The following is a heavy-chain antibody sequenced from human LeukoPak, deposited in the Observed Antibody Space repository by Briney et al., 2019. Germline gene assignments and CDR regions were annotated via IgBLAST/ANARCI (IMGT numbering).Heavy chain of an antibody. CDR2: INPNSGGT. V-gene: IGHV1-2*06. D-gene: IGHD3-10*01. Sequence: ASVKVSCKASGYTFTGYYMHWVRQAPGQGLEWMGRINPNSGGTNYAQKFQGRVTMTRDTSISTAYMELSSLRSEDTAVYYCARDRDLRFGELLWWFDPWGQGTLVTVSS. CDR3: ARDRDLRFGELLWWFDP. J-gene: IGHJ5*02. CDR1: GYTFTGYY.